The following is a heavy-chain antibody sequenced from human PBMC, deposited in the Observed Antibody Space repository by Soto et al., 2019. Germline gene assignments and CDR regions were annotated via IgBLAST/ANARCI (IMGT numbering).Heavy chain of an antibody. V-gene: IGHV1-69*01. Sequence: QAQVVQSGAEVRKPGSSVKLSCKASEGTFNSYAIAWVRQAPGQGLEWMGGIIPYYNTLNYATKFQDRVTITADDSTNTVYMELSSLRSDDTAVYFCASGASRWYPYFFDSWAQGTLVTVSS. CDR3: ASGASRWYPYFFDS. CDR1: EGTFNSYA. D-gene: IGHD6-13*01. CDR2: IIPYYNTL. J-gene: IGHJ4*02.